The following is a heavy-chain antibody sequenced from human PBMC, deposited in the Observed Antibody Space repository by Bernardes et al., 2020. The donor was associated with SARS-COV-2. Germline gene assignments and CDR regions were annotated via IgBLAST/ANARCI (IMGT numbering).Heavy chain of an antibody. CDR2: ISGGGMYI. CDR3: ARDVGGTDWRFGFDV. CDR1: GFPFSNYL. Sequence: GFLRLSCAASGFPFSNYLFSWFRHAPGKGLEWLSSISGGGMYIYYGDSVRGRFTTSRDNTRTSVFLQMESLRAEDTAVYYCARDVGGTDWRFGFDVWGPGTMVHVSS. V-gene: IGHV3-21*01. J-gene: IGHJ3*01. D-gene: IGHD3-9*01.